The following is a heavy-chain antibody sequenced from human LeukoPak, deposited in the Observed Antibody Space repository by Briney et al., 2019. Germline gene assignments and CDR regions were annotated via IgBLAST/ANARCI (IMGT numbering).Heavy chain of an antibody. J-gene: IGHJ4*02. D-gene: IGHD1-26*01. V-gene: IGHV4-59*08. CDR1: GGSISSYY. Sequence: SETLSLTCTVSGGSISSYYWSWIRQPPGKGLEWIGYIYYSGSTNYNPSLKSRVTISVDTSKNQFSLRLNSVNAADTAVFYCARQGYSDFSSRPFDYWGQGTLVTVSS. CDR2: IYYSGST. CDR3: ARQGYSDFSSRPFDY.